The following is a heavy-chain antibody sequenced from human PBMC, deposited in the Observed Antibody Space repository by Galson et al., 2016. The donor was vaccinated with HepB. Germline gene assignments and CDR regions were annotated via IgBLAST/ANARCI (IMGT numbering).Heavy chain of an antibody. Sequence: LSLTCTVSGGSIRTSTYYWGWIRQPPGKGLEWIGSIYFTGSTYYNPSLKSRVTISIDTSKNQFSLKLSSVTAADPAVYYCARGEGYNLYWGQGTLVTVSS. CDR1: GGSIRTSTYY. CDR2: IYFTGST. J-gene: IGHJ4*02. V-gene: IGHV4-39*07. CDR3: ARGEGYNLY. D-gene: IGHD5-24*01.